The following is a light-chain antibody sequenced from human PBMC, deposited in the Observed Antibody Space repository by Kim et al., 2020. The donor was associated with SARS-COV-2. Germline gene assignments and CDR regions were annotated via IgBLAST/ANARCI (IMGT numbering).Light chain of an antibody. Sequence: SPGESATRSCRASQSVKDFLAWYQQRHGQAPRLLIYEASNRVSGIPARFSGSGSGTDFTLTIAGREPEDAAVYYCQQRDNWPLTFGGGTKVDIK. V-gene: IGKV3-11*01. CDR1: QSVKDF. J-gene: IGKJ4*01. CDR3: QQRDNWPLT. CDR2: EAS.